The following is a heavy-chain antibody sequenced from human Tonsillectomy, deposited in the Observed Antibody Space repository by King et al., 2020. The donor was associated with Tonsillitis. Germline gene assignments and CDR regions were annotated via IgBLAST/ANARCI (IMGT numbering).Heavy chain of an antibody. CDR2: ISYDGSNI. V-gene: IGHV3-30*04. CDR3: ARGIGDYFDY. CDR1: GFTFSSYA. J-gene: IGHJ4*02. D-gene: IGHD3-10*01. Sequence: QLVQSGGGVVQPGRSLRLSCAASGFTFSSYAMHWVRQAPGKGLEWVAVISYDGSNIYYADSVKGRFTISRDNSKNTLYLQMNSLRAEDTAVYYCARGIGDYFDYWGQGTLVTVSS.